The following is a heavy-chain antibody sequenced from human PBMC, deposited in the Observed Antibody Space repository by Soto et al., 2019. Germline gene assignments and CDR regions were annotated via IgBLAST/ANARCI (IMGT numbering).Heavy chain of an antibody. CDR3: ARHGFGTLHGLVDV. J-gene: IGHJ6*02. Sequence: QVQLQESGPGLVKPSDTLSLTCTVSGDSITNYYCSWFRQPPGKGLEWIGYIQYSGYSAYNLSLKRRVTMSMDTSKTHFSLMLESVTAADTAVYYCARHGFGTLHGLVDVWGQGTTVIVSS. V-gene: IGHV4-59*08. D-gene: IGHD3-10*01. CDR1: GDSITNYY. CDR2: IQYSGYS.